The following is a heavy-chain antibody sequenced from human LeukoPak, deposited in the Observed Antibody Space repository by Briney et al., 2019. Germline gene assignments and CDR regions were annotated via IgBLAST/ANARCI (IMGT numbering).Heavy chain of an antibody. D-gene: IGHD3-10*01. J-gene: IGHJ3*02. V-gene: IGHV4-39*07. CDR3: ARNLWFGESSDAFYI. CDR2: IYYSGST. Sequence: SETLSLTCTVSGGSISSSSYYWGWIRQPPGKGLEWIGSIYYSGSTYYNPSLKSRVTISVDTSKNQFSLKLSSVTAADTAVYYCARNLWFGESSDAFYIWGQGTMVTVSS. CDR1: GGSISSSSYY.